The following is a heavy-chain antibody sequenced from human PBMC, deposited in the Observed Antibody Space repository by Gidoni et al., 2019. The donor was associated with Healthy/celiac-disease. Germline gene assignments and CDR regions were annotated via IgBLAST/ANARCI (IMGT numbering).Heavy chain of an antibody. D-gene: IGHD6-13*01. J-gene: IGHJ4*02. CDR2: IYYSGST. V-gene: IGHV4-39*01. Sequence: QLQLQESGPGLVKPSETLSLTCTVSGGSISSSSYYWGWIRQPPGKGLEWIGSIYYSGSTYYNPSLKSRVTISVDTSKNQFSLKLSSVTAADTAVYYCARGDPPCSSSWSPFDYWGQGTLVTVSS. CDR3: ARGDPPCSSSWSPFDY. CDR1: GGSISSSSYY.